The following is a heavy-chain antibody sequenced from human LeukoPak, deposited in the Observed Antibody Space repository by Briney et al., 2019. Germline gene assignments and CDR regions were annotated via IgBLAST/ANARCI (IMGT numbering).Heavy chain of an antibody. J-gene: IGHJ5*02. CDR3: AGEYSSSWFGGWFDP. Sequence: GGSLRLSCAASGFSFSSYSMNWVRQAPGKGLEWVSYISSSSNTIYYADSVKGRFTISRDNAKKLLHLQMNSLRDEDTAVYYCAGEYSSSWFGGWFDPWGQGTLVTVSS. D-gene: IGHD2-2*01. CDR2: ISSSSNTI. V-gene: IGHV3-48*02. CDR1: GFSFSSYS.